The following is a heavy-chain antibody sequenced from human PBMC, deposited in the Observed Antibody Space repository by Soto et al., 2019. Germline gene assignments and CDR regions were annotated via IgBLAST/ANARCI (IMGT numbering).Heavy chain of an antibody. CDR3: ARYRSLDP. D-gene: IGHD3-16*02. V-gene: IGHV3-7*03. CDR1: GFILRNNW. J-gene: IGHJ5*02. Sequence: EVQLVESGGGLVQPGGSLRFSCADSGFILRNNWMSWVGQAPGMGLQWVASIKEDGSEKYYVDPVKGRFTISRENAKNSLYLQMNSLRAEDTAVYYCARYRSLDPWGQGILVTVSS. CDR2: IKEDGSEK.